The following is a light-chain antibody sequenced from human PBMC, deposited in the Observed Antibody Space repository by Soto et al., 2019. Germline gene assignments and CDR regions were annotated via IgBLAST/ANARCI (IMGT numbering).Light chain of an antibody. CDR2: GAS. CDR1: QTVRTNY. CDR3: XXXXXSPLT. J-gene: IGKJ4*01. V-gene: IGKV3-20*01. Sequence: EIVLTQSPGTLSLSPGERATLSCRASQTVRTNYLAWFQHKPGQAPRLLIYGASSRATGIPDRFSGSGSGTDFTLTINRLEPXXXXXXXXXXXXXSPLTFGGGTKVEIK.